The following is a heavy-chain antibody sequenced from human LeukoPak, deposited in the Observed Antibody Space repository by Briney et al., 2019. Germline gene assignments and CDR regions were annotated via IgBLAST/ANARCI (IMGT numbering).Heavy chain of an antibody. CDR2: IWNDGSNK. Sequence: GRSLRLSCAASGFTFNNYDIHWVREAPGKGLEGVAVIWNDGSNKYYADSVKGRFTISRDNSKNTLYLQMNSLRAEDTAVYYCARDGLGAAFDYWGQGTLVTVSS. D-gene: IGHD3-16*01. CDR1: GFTFNNYD. CDR3: ARDGLGAAFDY. V-gene: IGHV3-33*01. J-gene: IGHJ4*02.